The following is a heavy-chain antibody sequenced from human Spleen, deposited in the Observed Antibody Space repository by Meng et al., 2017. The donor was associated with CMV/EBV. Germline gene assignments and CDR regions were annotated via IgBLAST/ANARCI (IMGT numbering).Heavy chain of an antibody. CDR1: CASTSSGNW. CDR2: IYHSGST. Sequence: DPGPGSVMPAAPPSLTCVVPCASTSSGNWWNWVRQPPGQGLEWIGDIYHSGSTNYNPSLKSRVTISVDKSKNQFSLKLRSVTAADTAMYYCARGGGCSSSSCDLDYWGQGVLVTASS. D-gene: IGHD2-2*01. J-gene: IGHJ4*02. CDR3: ARGGGCSSSSCDLDY. V-gene: IGHV4-4*02.